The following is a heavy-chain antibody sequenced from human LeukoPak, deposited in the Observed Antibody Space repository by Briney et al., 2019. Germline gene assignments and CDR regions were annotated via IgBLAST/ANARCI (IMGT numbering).Heavy chain of an antibody. CDR2: IYPGDSDT. CDR3: ARLRYCSSTSCYGFDY. Sequence: WIXXXRQMPXXXXEGXGIIYPGDSDTRYSPSFQGQVTISADKSISTAYLQWSSLKASDTAMYYCARLRYCSSTSCYGFDYWGQGTLVTVSS. J-gene: IGHJ4*02. CDR1: W. V-gene: IGHV5-51*01. D-gene: IGHD2-2*01.